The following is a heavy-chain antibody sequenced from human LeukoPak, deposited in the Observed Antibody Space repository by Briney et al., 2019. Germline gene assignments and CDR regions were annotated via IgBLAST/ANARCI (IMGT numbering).Heavy chain of an antibody. CDR1: GDSVSSNSAA. CDR2: TYYRSMWYN. V-gene: IGHV6-1*01. CDR3: ARDREDSGWYSGWFDP. Sequence: SQTLSLTCAISGDSVSSNSAAWNWIRQSPSRGLEWLGRTYYRSMWYNDYAPSLKSRITINPDTSKNQFSLQLKSVTPEDTAVYYCARDREDSGWYSGWFDPWGQGTLVTVSS. J-gene: IGHJ5*02. D-gene: IGHD6-19*01.